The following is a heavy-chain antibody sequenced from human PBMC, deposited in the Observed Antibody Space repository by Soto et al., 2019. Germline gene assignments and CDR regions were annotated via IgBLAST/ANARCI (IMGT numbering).Heavy chain of an antibody. D-gene: IGHD7-27*01. CDR3: ARDQVSGAIEIGFSV. J-gene: IGHJ3*01. Sequence: QVQLVQSGAEVKKPGASVKISCKTSGDTFSHYYMHWVRQAPGQGLEWMSIIYPSFHSPTYSQNFQGGHTVSSDASALTVYMALSSLNSEDTAVYYCARDQVSGAIEIGFSVWGKGTLVTVSS. V-gene: IGHV1-46*01. CDR2: IYPSFHSP. CDR1: GDTFSHYY.